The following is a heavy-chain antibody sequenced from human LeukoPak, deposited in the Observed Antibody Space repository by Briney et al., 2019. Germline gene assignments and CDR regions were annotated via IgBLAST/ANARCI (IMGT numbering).Heavy chain of an antibody. D-gene: IGHD1-26*01. CDR1: GGTFTSYA. J-gene: IGHJ5*02. CDR3: ARKLRLGGNWFDP. Sequence: ASVKASCKTFGGTFTSYAITWLRQALGQGLEWMGKIIPISGTTNYTQKFQGRVTFTADESTSTAYMELSSLRSEDTALYYCARKLRLGGNWFDPWGQGTLVTVSS. CDR2: IIPISGTT. V-gene: IGHV1-69*13.